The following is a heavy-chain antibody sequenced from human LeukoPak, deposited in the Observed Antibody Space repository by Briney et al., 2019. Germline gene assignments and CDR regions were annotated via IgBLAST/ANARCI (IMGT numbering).Heavy chain of an antibody. CDR1: XGXISXGGXX. CDR2: IYYGGTT. J-gene: IGHJ3*02. Sequence: SETXSLTCXXSXGXISXGGXXWGWVRQTRGKGLEWIGIIYYGGTTYYTSSLRSPVAISVDTSTNHISLNLRSVSAAHTALFYCARERILLERRGAFYIWGHGTTVTVSS. D-gene: IGHD1-1*01. CDR3: ARERILLERRGAFYI. V-gene: IGHV4-39*07.